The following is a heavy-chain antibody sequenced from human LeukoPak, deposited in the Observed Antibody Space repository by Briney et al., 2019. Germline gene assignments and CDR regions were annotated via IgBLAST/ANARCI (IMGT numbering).Heavy chain of an antibody. V-gene: IGHV3-53*01. Sequence: GGSLRLSCAASGFAVGSNYMNWVRQAPGKGLEWVSVIYSDGRTYYADSVKGRFTISRDISKNTLFLEMTSLRAEDTAVYYCAKVKGWYGDGYFDYWGQGTLVTVSS. D-gene: IGHD6-19*01. CDR1: GFAVGSNY. CDR2: IYSDGRT. CDR3: AKVKGWYGDGYFDY. J-gene: IGHJ4*02.